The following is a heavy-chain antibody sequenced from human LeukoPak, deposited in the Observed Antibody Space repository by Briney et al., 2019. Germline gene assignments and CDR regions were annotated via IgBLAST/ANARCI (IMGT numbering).Heavy chain of an antibody. CDR1: GFTFSSYG. J-gene: IGHJ6*03. D-gene: IGHD4-11*01. CDR2: ISIDGDYT. Sequence: GRSLRLSCAASGFTFSSYGMHWVRQFPVRGLEWVAMISIDGDYTSYADSLKGRFTISRDNSKNTLFLQMTSLTAEDTAVYYCARVSYSQIYYYMDVWGKGTTVTVSS. V-gene: IGHV3-30*03. CDR3: ARVSYSQIYYYMDV.